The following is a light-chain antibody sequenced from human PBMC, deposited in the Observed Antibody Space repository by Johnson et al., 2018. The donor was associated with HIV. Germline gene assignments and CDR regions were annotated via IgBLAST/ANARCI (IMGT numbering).Light chain of an antibody. CDR1: SSNIGNNY. V-gene: IGLV1-51*02. J-gene: IGLJ1*01. CDR3: AAWDDRLNGYV. CDR2: ENN. Sequence: QSVLTQPPSVSAAPGQNVTISCSGSSSNIGNNYVSWYQQLPGTAPRLLIYENNKRPSGIPDRFSGSKSGTSASLAISGLQSEDEAEYTCAAWDDRLNGYVFGTGTMVTVL.